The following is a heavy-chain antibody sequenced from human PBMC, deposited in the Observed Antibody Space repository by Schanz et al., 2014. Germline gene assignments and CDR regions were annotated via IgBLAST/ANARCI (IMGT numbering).Heavy chain of an antibody. Sequence: QVQLVQSGAEVRKPGASVKVSCKASGYTFTSYGISWVRQAPGQGLEWLGWMNPNSGNPGFAQKFRGRVTMTRNTSMSTAYIELNILTSEDTAVYYCARVSMEFERGKSYYYYMDVWGRGTTVTVSS. V-gene: IGHV1-8*02. CDR2: MNPNSGNP. D-gene: IGHD3-10*01. CDR1: GYTFTSYG. J-gene: IGHJ6*03. CDR3: ARVSMEFERGKSYYYYMDV.